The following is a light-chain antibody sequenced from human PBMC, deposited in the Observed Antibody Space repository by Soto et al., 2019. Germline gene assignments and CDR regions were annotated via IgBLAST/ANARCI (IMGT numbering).Light chain of an antibody. CDR3: CSHAGRGSVL. CDR1: SSDIGRYNL. Sequence: QSVLAQPASVSGSPGQSITISCTGTSSDIGRYNLVSWYQQYPGKAPKLVIYDVTKRPSGVSDRFSASKSGNTASLTISGLQAEDEADYYCCSHAGRGSVLFGGVTKVTVL. J-gene: IGLJ2*01. V-gene: IGLV2-23*02. CDR2: DVT.